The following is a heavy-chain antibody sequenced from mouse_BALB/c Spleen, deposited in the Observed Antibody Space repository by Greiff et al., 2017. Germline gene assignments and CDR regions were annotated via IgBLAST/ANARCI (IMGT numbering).Heavy chain of an antibody. V-gene: IGHV5-6*01. D-gene: IGHD1-1*01. Sequence: VQLQQSGGDLVKPGGSLKLSCAASGFTFSSYGMSWVRQTPDKRLEWVATISSGGSYTYYPDSVKGRFTISRDNAKNTLYLQMSSLKSEDTAMYYCARLGMLYYGRIDYWGQGTTLTVSS. J-gene: IGHJ2*01. CDR3: ARLGMLYYGRIDY. CDR2: ISSGGSYT. CDR1: GFTFSSYG.